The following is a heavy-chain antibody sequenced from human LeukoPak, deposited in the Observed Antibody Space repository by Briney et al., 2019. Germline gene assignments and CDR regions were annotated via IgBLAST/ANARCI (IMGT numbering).Heavy chain of an antibody. Sequence: PSETLSLTCTVSGGSISSSSYYWGWIRQPPGKGLEWIGSIYHSGSTYYNPSLKSRVTIAVETSKNQFSLKLSSVTAADKAVYYCARDQGHWLTGWFDPWGQGTLVTVSS. CDR1: GGSISSSSYY. V-gene: IGHV4-39*07. J-gene: IGHJ5*02. D-gene: IGHD1-1*01. CDR2: IYHSGST. CDR3: ARDQGHWLTGWFDP.